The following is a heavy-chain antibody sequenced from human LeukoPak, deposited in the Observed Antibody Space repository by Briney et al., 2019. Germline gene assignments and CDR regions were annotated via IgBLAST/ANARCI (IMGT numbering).Heavy chain of an antibody. Sequence: SETLSLTCTVSGLSVNSITNHWGWTRQPPGKGLEWIGSIYYTGTTYNNPSLKSRVTISGDTSKNQFSLNLNSLTAADTALYYCATVSRVAAGWQKKRYYYYYMDVGGTGTTVTVSS. CDR1: GLSVNSITNH. CDR3: ATVSRVAAGWQKKRYYYYYMDV. D-gene: IGHD5-24*01. CDR2: IYYTGTT. J-gene: IGHJ6*03. V-gene: IGHV4-39*07.